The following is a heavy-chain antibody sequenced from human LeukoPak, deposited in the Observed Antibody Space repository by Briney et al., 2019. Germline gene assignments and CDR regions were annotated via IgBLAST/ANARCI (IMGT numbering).Heavy chain of an antibody. D-gene: IGHD3-10*01. CDR2: FDPEDGET. V-gene: IGHV1-24*01. CDR3: ATAYYYGSGSYYKHPHYFDY. Sequence: GASVKVSCKVSGYTLTELSMHWVRQAPGKGLEWMGGFDPEDGETIYAQKFQGRVTMTEDTSTDTAYMELSSLRSEDTAVYYCATAYYYGSGSYYKHPHYFDYWGQGTLVTVSS. J-gene: IGHJ4*02. CDR1: GYTLTELS.